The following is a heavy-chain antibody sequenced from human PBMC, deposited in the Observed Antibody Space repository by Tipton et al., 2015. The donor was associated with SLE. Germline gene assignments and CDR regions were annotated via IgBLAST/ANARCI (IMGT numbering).Heavy chain of an antibody. J-gene: IGHJ6*02. CDR1: GGSISSYY. V-gene: IGHV4-59*01. D-gene: IGHD6-13*01. Sequence: TLSLTCTVSGGSISSYYWSWIRQPPGKGLEWIGYIHYSGSTNYNPSLKSRVTISVDTSKNQFSLKLSSVTAADTAVYYCARESPPGSSHYYGMDVWGQGTTVTVSS. CDR3: ARESPPGSSHYYGMDV. CDR2: IHYSGST.